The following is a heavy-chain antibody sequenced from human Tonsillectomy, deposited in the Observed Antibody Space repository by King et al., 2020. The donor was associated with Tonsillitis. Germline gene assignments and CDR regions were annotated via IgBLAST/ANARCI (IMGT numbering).Heavy chain of an antibody. Sequence: QLQESGPGLVKPSGTLSLTCAVSGDSISSFNSWAWVRQPPGKELEWIGEIFHTGSTNYNPSLGSRVTMSLDKSKNQFSLRLNSVTAADTAVYYCARATGFVTTKFDGWGQGTLVTVSS. CDR2: IFHTGST. V-gene: IGHV4-4*02. D-gene: IGHD4-11*01. J-gene: IGHJ1*01. CDR3: ARATGFVTTKFDG. CDR1: GDSISSFNS.